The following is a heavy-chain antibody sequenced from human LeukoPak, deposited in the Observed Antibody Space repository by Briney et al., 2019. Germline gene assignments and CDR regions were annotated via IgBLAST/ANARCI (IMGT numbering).Heavy chain of an antibody. Sequence: GGSLRLSCAASGFTFSSYAMHWVRQAPGKGLEWVAVISYDGSNKYYADSVKGRFTISRDISRNTLFLQMNSLRAGDTAVYYCAAKPPGHLPFDYWGQGTLVTVSS. CDR1: GFTFSSYA. CDR3: AAKPPGHLPFDY. J-gene: IGHJ4*01. CDR2: ISYDGSNK. V-gene: IGHV3-30-3*01.